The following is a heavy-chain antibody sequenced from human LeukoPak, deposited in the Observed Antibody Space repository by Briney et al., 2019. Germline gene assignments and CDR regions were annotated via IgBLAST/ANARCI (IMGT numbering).Heavy chain of an antibody. CDR3: ARGNRDFDS. Sequence: PSQTLSLTCAISGDSVSTNSAAWNWIRQSPSRGLEWLGRTYYRSKWSHDYAPSVQSRITINPDTSKNQFSLHLNSVTHEDTAVYYCARGNRDFDSWGQGTLVTVSS. CDR1: GDSVSTNSAA. J-gene: IGHJ5*01. D-gene: IGHD2-21*02. V-gene: IGHV6-1*01. CDR2: TYYRSKWSH.